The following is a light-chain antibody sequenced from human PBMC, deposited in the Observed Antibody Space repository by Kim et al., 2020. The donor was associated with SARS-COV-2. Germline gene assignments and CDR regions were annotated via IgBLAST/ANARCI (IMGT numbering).Light chain of an antibody. CDR1: EDVGVE. CDR2: DAS. Sequence: SASPGDRVTLSCRADEDVGVEVAWYRQRPGQAPALLIYDASYRATGVSGALSASGAGTDFTLTISGLRAEDAGVYYCQRYKSWPPAFGAGTKLEIK. J-gene: IGKJ4*01. CDR3: QRYKSWPPA. V-gene: IGKV3-15*01.